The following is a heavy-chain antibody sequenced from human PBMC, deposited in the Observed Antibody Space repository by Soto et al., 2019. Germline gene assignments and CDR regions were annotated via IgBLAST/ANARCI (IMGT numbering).Heavy chain of an antibody. D-gene: IGHD4-4*01. CDR3: ARGDYSLGYFDY. J-gene: IGHJ4*03. V-gene: IGHV4-30-4*01. CDR1: GGSISSGDYY. Sequence: KPSETLSLTCTVSGGSISSGDYYWSWIRQPPGKGLEWIGYIYYSGSTYYNPSLKSRVTISVDTSKNQFSLKLSSATAADTAVYYCARGDYSLGYFDYWGQGTLVTVSS. CDR2: IYYSGST.